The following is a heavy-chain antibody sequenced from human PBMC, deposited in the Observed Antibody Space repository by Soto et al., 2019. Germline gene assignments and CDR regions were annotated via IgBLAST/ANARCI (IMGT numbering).Heavy chain of an antibody. Sequence: QVQLVESGGGVVQPGGSLGLSCAASGFTFNNYGMHWVRQAPGKGLEWLTVISFDGNNKYYADSVKGRFTISRDNSKNTLFQLKNSLGAEDTAVYYGAKDPRYYDRLTGDVSYYFASWGEGSLVTVSS. V-gene: IGHV3-30*18. CDR2: ISFDGNNK. D-gene: IGHD3-9*01. J-gene: IGHJ4*02. CDR3: AKDPRYYDRLTGDVSYYFAS. CDR1: GFTFNNYG.